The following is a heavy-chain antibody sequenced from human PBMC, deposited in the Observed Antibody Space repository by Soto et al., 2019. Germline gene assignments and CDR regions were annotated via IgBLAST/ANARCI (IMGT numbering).Heavy chain of an antibody. Sequence: QVKMVESGGGVVQPGRSLIVSCVASGFNFSNSAMHWVRQAPGKGLEWVAVISYDGTKKYYADSVKGRFSVSRDNFENTLYLQMYGLNTDDTADYYCARGGCGGGPCAAEHFHDGSQDTLVAVSA. CDR2: ISYDGTKK. V-gene: IGHV3-30-3*01. CDR3: ARGGCGGGPCAAEHFHD. J-gene: IGHJ1*01. CDR1: GFNFSNSA. D-gene: IGHD2-21*01.